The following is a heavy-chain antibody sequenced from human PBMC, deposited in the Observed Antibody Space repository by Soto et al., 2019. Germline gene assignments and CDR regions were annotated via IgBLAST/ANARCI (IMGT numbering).Heavy chain of an antibody. V-gene: IGHV3-7*03. CDR3: AREPVLLWFGDLDY. D-gene: IGHD3-10*01. Sequence: LRLSCAASGFTFSSYWMSWVRQAPGKGLEWVANIKQDGSEKYYVDSVKGRFTISRDNAKNSLYLQMNSLRAEDTAVYYCAREPVLLWFGDLDYWGQGTLVTVSS. CDR1: GFTFSSYW. CDR2: IKQDGSEK. J-gene: IGHJ4*02.